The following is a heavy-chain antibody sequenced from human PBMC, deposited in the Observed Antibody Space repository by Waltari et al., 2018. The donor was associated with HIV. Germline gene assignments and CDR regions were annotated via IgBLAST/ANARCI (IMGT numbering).Heavy chain of an antibody. D-gene: IGHD5-12*01. CDR1: GGSFSGYY. V-gene: IGHV4-34*01. J-gene: IGHJ4*02. CDR3: ARGRVDRSFDY. Sequence: QVQLQQWGAGLLKPLETLSLTCGVYGGSFSGYYWSWIRQPPGKGLEWIGEINHSGSTNYHPSLKSRVTISVDTSKNQFSLKLSSVTAADTAVYYCARGRVDRSFDYWGQGTLVTVSS. CDR2: INHSGST.